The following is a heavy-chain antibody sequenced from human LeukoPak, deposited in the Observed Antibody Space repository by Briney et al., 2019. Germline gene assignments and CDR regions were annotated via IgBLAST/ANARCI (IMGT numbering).Heavy chain of an antibody. CDR3: AKYGAAQTYYNYGMDV. CDR1: GFSFSSYA. V-gene: IGHV3-23*01. D-gene: IGHD4/OR15-4a*01. Sequence: PGGSLRLSCAASGFSFSSYAMCWVRQAPGKGLEWVSGVSGGGETTYYADSVKGRFTISRDTSKNMLYLQMDSLRVEDTAIYYCAKYGAAQTYYNYGMDVWAEGPRSPSP. CDR2: VSGGGETT. J-gene: IGHJ6*02.